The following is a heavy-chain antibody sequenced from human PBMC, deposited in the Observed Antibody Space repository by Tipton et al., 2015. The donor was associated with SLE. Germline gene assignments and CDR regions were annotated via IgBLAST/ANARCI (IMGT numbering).Heavy chain of an antibody. CDR2: INSDGSST. V-gene: IGHV3-74*01. CDR3: ARKGIAVAGTYYYYYGMDV. D-gene: IGHD6-19*01. CDR1: GFTFSSYW. J-gene: IGHJ6*02. Sequence: SLRLSCAASGFTFSSYWMHWVRQAPGKGLVWVSRINSDGSSTSYADSVKGRFTISRDNAQNTLYLQMNSLRAEDTAVYYCARKGIAVAGTYYYYYGMDVWGQGTTVTVSS.